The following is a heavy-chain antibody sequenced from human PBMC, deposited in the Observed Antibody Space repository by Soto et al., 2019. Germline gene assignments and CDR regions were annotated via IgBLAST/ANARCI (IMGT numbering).Heavy chain of an antibody. Sequence: ASVKVSCKASGYTFTSYGISWVRQAPGQGLEWMGWISAYNGNTNYAQKLQGRVTMTTDTSTSTAYMELRSLRSDDTAVYYCARLYNYYGSGSSLYYYYGMDVWGQGTTVIVSS. J-gene: IGHJ6*02. D-gene: IGHD3-10*01. V-gene: IGHV1-18*01. CDR1: GYTFTSYG. CDR3: ARLYNYYGSGSSLYYYYGMDV. CDR2: ISAYNGNT.